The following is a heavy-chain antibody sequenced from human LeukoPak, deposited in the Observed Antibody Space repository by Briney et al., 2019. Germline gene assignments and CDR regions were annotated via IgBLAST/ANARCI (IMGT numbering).Heavy chain of an antibody. Sequence: SGTLSLTCTVSGGSISSYYWNWIRQPPGKGLEWIGRIYTSGSTNYNPSLKSRVTMSVDTSKNQFSLKLSSVTAADTAVYYCARVSLVRGAPDYYIDYWGQGTLVTVSS. CDR2: IYTSGST. J-gene: IGHJ4*02. CDR3: ARVSLVRGAPDYYIDY. CDR1: GGSISSYY. V-gene: IGHV4-4*07. D-gene: IGHD3-10*01.